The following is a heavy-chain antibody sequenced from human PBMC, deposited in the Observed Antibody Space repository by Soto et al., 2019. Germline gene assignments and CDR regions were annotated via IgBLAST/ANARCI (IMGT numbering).Heavy chain of an antibody. J-gene: IGHJ5*02. CDR3: ATDNLVITIFGVVNYNWFDP. Sequence: EVQLVESGGGVVRPGGSLRLSCAASGFTFDDYGMSWVRQAPGKGLEWVSGINWNGGSTGYADSVKGRFTISRDNAKNSLYLQMNSLRAEDTALYYCATDNLVITIFGVVNYNWFDPWGQGTLVTVSS. V-gene: IGHV3-20*04. CDR2: INWNGGST. CDR1: GFTFDDYG. D-gene: IGHD3-3*01.